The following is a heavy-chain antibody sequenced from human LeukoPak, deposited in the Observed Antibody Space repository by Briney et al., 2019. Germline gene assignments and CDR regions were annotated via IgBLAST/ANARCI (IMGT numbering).Heavy chain of an antibody. D-gene: IGHD3-22*01. CDR1: GFTFGSYA. CDR3: ARTIYYYESTSYFSDAFDV. J-gene: IGHJ3*01. V-gene: IGHV3-21*01. CDR2: ISPTSAYI. Sequence: GGSLRLSCVASGFTFGSYAMSWVRQAPGKGLDWVSSISPTSAYIYYQDSVKGRFTISRDDAKNSLYLEMDSLRAEDTAVYYCARTIYYYESTSYFSDAFDVWGQGTMVTVSS.